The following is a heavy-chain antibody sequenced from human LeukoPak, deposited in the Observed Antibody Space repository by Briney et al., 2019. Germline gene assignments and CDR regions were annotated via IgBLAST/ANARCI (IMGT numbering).Heavy chain of an antibody. V-gene: IGHV1-46*01. J-gene: IGHJ6*03. Sequence: ASVKVSCKASGYTFSNYYLHWVRQAPGQGLEWMGLINPTAGNTYYAQRFQGRVTMTRNTSTSTVYMELSSLRSEDTAVYYCARVPGGYYYYMDVWGKGTTVTISS. CDR1: GYTFSNYY. D-gene: IGHD3-16*01. CDR3: ARVPGGYYYYMDV. CDR2: INPTAGNT.